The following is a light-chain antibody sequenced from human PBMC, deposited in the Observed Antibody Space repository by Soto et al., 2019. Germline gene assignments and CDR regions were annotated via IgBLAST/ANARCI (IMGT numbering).Light chain of an antibody. CDR1: QTISRA. V-gene: IGKV1-39*01. CDR2: AAS. J-gene: IGKJ4*01. Sequence: DIQLTQSTSSLSASVGDRVTITCRASQTISRALNWYQQKPGKAPKLLIYAASNLQGGVPSRFSGSGSGTDFILTISGLEPEDVAVYYCQQRRNWLLTFGGGTKVEI. CDR3: QQRRNWLLT.